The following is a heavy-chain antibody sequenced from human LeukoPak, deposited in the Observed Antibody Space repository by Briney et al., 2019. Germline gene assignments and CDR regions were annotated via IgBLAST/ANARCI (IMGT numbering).Heavy chain of an antibody. CDR2: VSKAGNTK. CDR1: GFTFSTYA. Sequence: GGSLRLSCVASGFTFSTYAIHWVRQAPGKGLEWVAVVSKAGNTKYYADSVKGRFTISRDNSKNTLYLQMNSLRAEDTAVYYCARGAYYDFWSGYYYYYYGMDVWGQGTTVTVSS. CDR3: ARGAYYDFWSGYYYYYYGMDV. J-gene: IGHJ6*02. D-gene: IGHD3-3*01. V-gene: IGHV3-30*04.